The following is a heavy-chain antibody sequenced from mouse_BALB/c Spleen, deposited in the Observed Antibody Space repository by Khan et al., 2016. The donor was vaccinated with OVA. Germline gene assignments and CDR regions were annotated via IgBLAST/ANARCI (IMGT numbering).Heavy chain of an antibody. J-gene: IGHJ1*01. D-gene: IGHD2-1*01. Sequence: EVELVESGPGLVKPSQSLSLTCTVTGYSITSDYAWNWIRQFPGNKLEWMGYISYSGSTRYNPSLKSRISIIRDTSKNQFFLQLNSVTTEDTATYYCARRAYYGNWYFDVWGAGTTVTVSS. CDR2: ISYSGST. CDR3: ARRAYYGNWYFDV. V-gene: IGHV3-2*02. CDR1: GYSITSDYA.